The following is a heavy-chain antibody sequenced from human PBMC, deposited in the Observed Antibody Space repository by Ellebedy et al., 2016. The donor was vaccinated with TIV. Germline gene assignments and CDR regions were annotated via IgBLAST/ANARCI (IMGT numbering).Heavy chain of an antibody. CDR2: ISSNSNYI. Sequence: GESLKISCAASGFTFSSYSMNWVRQAPGKGLGWVSSISSNSNYIYYADSVRGRFTISSDNAKKSLYLQMNSLRAEDTAVYYCARGAMAAAGDDYWGQGTLVTVSS. CDR3: ARGAMAAAGDDY. V-gene: IGHV3-21*01. CDR1: GFTFSSYS. J-gene: IGHJ4*02. D-gene: IGHD6-13*01.